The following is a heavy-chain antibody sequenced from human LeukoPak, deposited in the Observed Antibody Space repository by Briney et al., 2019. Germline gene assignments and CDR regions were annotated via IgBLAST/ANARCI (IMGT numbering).Heavy chain of an antibody. CDR1: GYSISSGYY. V-gene: IGHV4-38-2*02. D-gene: IGHD1-14*01. Sequence: SETLSLTCTVPGYSISSGYYWGWIRQPPGKGLEWIGSIYHSGSTYYNPSLKSRVTISIDTSKNQFSLKLTSVTAADTAVYYCARQTEPDYKTSGWYFDLWGRGTLVTVSS. J-gene: IGHJ2*01. CDR3: ARQTEPDYKTSGWYFDL. CDR2: IYHSGST.